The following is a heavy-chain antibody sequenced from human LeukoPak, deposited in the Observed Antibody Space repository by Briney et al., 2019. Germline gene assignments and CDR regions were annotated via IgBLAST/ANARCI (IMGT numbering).Heavy chain of an antibody. Sequence: GESLKISCKGSGYSFTSYLIGLVRQMPGKGLEWMGIIHPGDSDTRYSPSFQGQVTISADNTISTAYLQWSSLKASDTAMYYCARHEASHCSGGSCYYSLDYWGQGTLVTVSS. CDR2: IHPGDSDT. CDR1: GYSFTSYL. V-gene: IGHV5-51*01. CDR3: ARHEASHCSGGSCYYSLDY. J-gene: IGHJ4*02. D-gene: IGHD2-15*01.